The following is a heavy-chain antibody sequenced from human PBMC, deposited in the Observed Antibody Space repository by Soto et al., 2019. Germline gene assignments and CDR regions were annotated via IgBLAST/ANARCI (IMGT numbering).Heavy chain of an antibody. J-gene: IGHJ4*02. V-gene: IGHV1-3*05. CDR1: GYTFTGYA. CDR3: ARAVAVAADFDY. CDR2: INAGNGNT. D-gene: IGHD6-19*01. Sequence: VQLVQSGAEEKKPGASVKVSCKASGYTFTGYAMHWVRQAPGQRLEWMGWINAGNGNTKYSQKFQGRVTITRDTSASAAYRELSSLSSEGTAVYYCARAVAVAADFDYWGQGTLVTVSS.